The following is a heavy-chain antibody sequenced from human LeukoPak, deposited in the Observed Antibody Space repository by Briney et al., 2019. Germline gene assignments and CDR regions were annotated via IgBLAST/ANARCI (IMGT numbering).Heavy chain of an antibody. Sequence: SGGSLRLSCTASGFTLRNYWMHWVRQVPGKRLVWVSRITGDGSVTNYADSVQGRFTISRDNAKNILYLQINSLRSEDTAVYYCARYSSSSGGAAYYLDYSGHETLVTVS. V-gene: IGHV3-74*01. D-gene: IGHD6-6*01. CDR3: ARYSSSSGGAAYYLDY. CDR2: ITGDGSVT. CDR1: GFTLRNYW. J-gene: IGHJ4*01.